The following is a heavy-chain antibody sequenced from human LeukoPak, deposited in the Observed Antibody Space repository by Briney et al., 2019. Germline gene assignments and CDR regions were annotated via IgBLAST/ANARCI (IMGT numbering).Heavy chain of an antibody. J-gene: IGHJ6*03. CDR1: GFTFSDYY. CDR3: ARVKEGYYYYMDV. CDR2: ISSSGSTI. Sequence: GGSLRLSCAASGFTFSDYYMGWIRQAPGKGLEWVSYISSSGSTIYYADSVKGRFTISRDNSKNTLYLQMNSLRAEDTAVYYCARVKEGYYYYMDVWGKGTTVTVSS. V-gene: IGHV3-11*01.